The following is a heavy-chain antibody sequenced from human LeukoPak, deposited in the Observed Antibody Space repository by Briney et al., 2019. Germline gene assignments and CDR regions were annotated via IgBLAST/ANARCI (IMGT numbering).Heavy chain of an antibody. Sequence: GGSLRLSCATSGFTFSDYGMHWVRQAPGKGLEWVVLIWYDGSNKYYADSVRGRFTISRDNSKNTLYLQMNSLRAGDTAVYYCARVSAAHIYGLDVWGQGTTVTVSS. CDR1: GFTFSDYG. V-gene: IGHV3-33*01. J-gene: IGHJ6*02. CDR2: IWYDGSNK. CDR3: ARVSAAHIYGLDV.